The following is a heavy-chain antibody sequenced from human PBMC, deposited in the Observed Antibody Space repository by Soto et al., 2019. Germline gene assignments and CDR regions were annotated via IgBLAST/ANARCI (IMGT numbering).Heavy chain of an antibody. CDR2: ISWNSGSI. J-gene: IGHJ6*02. Sequence: GGSLRLSCAASGFTFDDYAMHWVRQAPGKGLEWVSGISWNSGSIGYADSVKGRFTISRDNSKNTLYLQMNSLRAEDTAVYYCAKDPNYDIFTGYYSYYQYGMDVWGQGTTVTVS. CDR3: AKDPNYDIFTGYYSYYQYGMDV. CDR1: GFTFDDYA. D-gene: IGHD3-9*01. V-gene: IGHV3-9*01.